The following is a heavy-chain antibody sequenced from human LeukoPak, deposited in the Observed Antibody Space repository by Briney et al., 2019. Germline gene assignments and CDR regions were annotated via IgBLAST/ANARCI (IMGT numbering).Heavy chain of an antibody. J-gene: IGHJ5*02. CDR3: AKGLRGYYDSNWFDP. CDR2: ISYDGSNK. Sequence: GGSLRLSCAASGFTFSSYGMHWVRQAPGKGLEWVAVISYDGSNKYYADSVKGRFTISRDNSKNTLYLQMNSLRAEDTAVYYCAKGLRGYYDSNWFDPWGQGTLVTVSS. CDR1: GFTFSSYG. D-gene: IGHD3-22*01. V-gene: IGHV3-30*18.